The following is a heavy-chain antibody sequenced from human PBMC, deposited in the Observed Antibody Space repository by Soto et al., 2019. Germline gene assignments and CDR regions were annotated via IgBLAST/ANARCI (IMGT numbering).Heavy chain of an antibody. CDR1: GFTVSSNY. J-gene: IGHJ3*02. D-gene: IGHD6-19*01. Sequence: GGSLRLSCAASGFTVSSNYMSWVRQAPGKGLEWVSVIYSGGSTYYADSVKGRFTISRDNSKNTLYLQMNSLRAEDTAVYYCARVPSIAVAGTSAFDIWGQGXMVTVSS. V-gene: IGHV3-53*01. CDR3: ARVPSIAVAGTSAFDI. CDR2: IYSGGST.